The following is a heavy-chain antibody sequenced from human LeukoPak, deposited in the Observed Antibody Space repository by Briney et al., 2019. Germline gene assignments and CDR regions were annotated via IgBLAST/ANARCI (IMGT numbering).Heavy chain of an antibody. Sequence: GGSLRLSCTASGFTFSSHGMHWVRQAPGKGLEWLTVISYDESTKYYADSVEGRFTISRDNSKNTLYLQMNSLTPGDTAVYYCVYCSDGNCFSMVRGWKYWGQGTPVTVSS. V-gene: IGHV3-30*03. J-gene: IGHJ4*01. CDR2: ISYDESTK. D-gene: IGHD2-15*01. CDR1: GFTFSSHG. CDR3: VYCSDGNCFSMVRGWKY.